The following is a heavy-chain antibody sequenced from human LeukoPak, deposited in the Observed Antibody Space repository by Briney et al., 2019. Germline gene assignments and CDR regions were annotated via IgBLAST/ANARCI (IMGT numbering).Heavy chain of an antibody. CDR2: IYHSGST. CDR3: AREDDILTGYYFSRRGGFDY. V-gene: IGHV4-4*02. J-gene: IGHJ4*02. D-gene: IGHD3-9*01. Sequence: SGTLSLTCAVSGGSISSSNWWSWVRQPPGKGLEWIGEIYHSGSTNYNPFLKSRVTISVDKSENQFSLKLSSVTAADTAVYYCAREDDILTGYYFSRRGGFDYWGQGTLVTVSS. CDR1: GGSISSSNW.